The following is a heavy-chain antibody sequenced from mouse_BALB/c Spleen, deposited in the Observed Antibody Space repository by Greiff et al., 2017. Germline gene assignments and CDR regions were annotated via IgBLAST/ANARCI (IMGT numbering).Heavy chain of an antibody. CDR2: ITSNGGST. Sequence: EVKLMESGGGLVQPGGSLKLSCAASGFTFSSYGMSWVRQTPDKRLELVATITSNGGSTYYPDSVQGRFTISRDNAKNTLYLQMSSLKSEDTAMYYGARGDGDDWFAYWGQGTLVTVSA. V-gene: IGHV5-6-3*01. CDR1: GFTFSSYG. CDR3: ARGDGDDWFAY. D-gene: IGHD2-13*01. J-gene: IGHJ3*01.